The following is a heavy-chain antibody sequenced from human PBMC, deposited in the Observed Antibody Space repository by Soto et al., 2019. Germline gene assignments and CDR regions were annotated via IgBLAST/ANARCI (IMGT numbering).Heavy chain of an antibody. V-gene: IGHV4-59*12. CDR2: IYYGGTT. CDR1: GGPFSPNY. D-gene: IGHD6-13*01. J-gene: IGHJ5*02. Sequence: SETLSLTCTVSGGPFSPNYWSWIRQPPGKGLEWVGYIYYGGTTSYNPSLKSRVTISLEASKSQVSLRLDSVTAADTAVYYCARDLVAAAGKVTQSWGQGTLVTVSS. CDR3: ARDLVAAAGKVTQS.